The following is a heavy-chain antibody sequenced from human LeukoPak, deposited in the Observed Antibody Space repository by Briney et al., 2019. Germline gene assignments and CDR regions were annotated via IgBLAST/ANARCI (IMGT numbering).Heavy chain of an antibody. V-gene: IGHV4-39*01. D-gene: IGHD5-18*01. Sequence: SETLSLTCTVSGGSISSSNYYWGWIRQPPGKGLEWIGNIYYSGSTYYNPSLKSRVTISVDTSKNQFSLKLSSVTAADTAVYYCARAYSYGPANFDYWGQGTLVTVSS. CDR2: IYYSGST. J-gene: IGHJ4*02. CDR1: GGSISSSNYY. CDR3: ARAYSYGPANFDY.